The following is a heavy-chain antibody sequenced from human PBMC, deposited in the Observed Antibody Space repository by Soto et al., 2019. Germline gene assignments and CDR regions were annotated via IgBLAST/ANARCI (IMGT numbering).Heavy chain of an antibody. Sequence: QVQLVQSGAEVKKPGSSVKVSCKASGGTFSSYAISWVRQAPGQGLEWMGGIIPIFDTADHAQKFQGRVTITAAESTNTAYMELSSLRSEYTAVYYCAGHSSGVPGYYYGMDVWGQGTTVTVSS. J-gene: IGHJ6*02. V-gene: IGHV1-69*12. D-gene: IGHD3-22*01. CDR3: AGHSSGVPGYYYGMDV. CDR1: GGTFSSYA. CDR2: IIPIFDTA.